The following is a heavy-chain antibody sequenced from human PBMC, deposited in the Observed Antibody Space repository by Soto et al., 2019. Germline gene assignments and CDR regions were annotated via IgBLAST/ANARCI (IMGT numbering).Heavy chain of an antibody. D-gene: IGHD4-17*01. J-gene: IGHJ6*02. CDR1: GGSISSGGYY. CDR3: ASSAVTAPYYYYGMDV. V-gene: IGHV4-31*03. CDR2: IYYSGST. Sequence: QVQLQESGPGLVKPSQILSLTCTVSGGSISSGGYYWSWIRQHPGKGLEWIGYIYYSGSTYYNPSLKSRVTISVDTSKNQFSLKLSSVTAADTAVYYCASSAVTAPYYYYGMDVWGQGTTVTVSS.